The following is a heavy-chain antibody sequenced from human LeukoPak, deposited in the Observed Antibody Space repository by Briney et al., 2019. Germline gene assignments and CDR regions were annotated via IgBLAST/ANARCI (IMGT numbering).Heavy chain of an antibody. J-gene: IGHJ4*02. CDR3: AKELHAGRAYDY. Sequence: GGSLRLSCAASGFTFSTHAMHWVRQAPAKGLEWVAMIWFDGKTTYYVNSVKGRFTISRDNSKNTVDLRMDSLRAENTAVYYCAKELHAGRAYDYWGQGTLVTVSS. V-gene: IGHV3-30*02. D-gene: IGHD5-24*01. CDR1: GFTFSTHA. CDR2: IWFDGKTT.